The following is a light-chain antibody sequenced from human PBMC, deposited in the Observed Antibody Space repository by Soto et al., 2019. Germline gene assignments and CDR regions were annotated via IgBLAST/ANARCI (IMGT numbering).Light chain of an antibody. Sequence: DIQMTQSPSSLSASVGGRVTITCGASQSISSYLNWYQQKPGKAPKLLIYAASSLQSGVPSRFSGSGSGTDFTLTISSLQPEDFATYYCQQSYSTLWTFGQGTKVDI. J-gene: IGKJ1*01. CDR1: QSISSY. CDR2: AAS. CDR3: QQSYSTLWT. V-gene: IGKV1-39*01.